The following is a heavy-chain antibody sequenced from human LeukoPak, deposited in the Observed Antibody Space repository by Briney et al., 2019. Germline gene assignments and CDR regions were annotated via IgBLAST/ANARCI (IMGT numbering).Heavy chain of an antibody. Sequence: GESLRLSCAASGFTFSSYSMNWVRQAPGKGLEWVSSISSSSSYIYYADSVKGRFTISRDNAKNSLYLQMNSLRAEDTAVYYCAKRVVVPADPFDYWGQGTLVTVSS. CDR2: ISSSSSYI. V-gene: IGHV3-21*01. D-gene: IGHD2-2*01. J-gene: IGHJ4*02. CDR3: AKRVVVPADPFDY. CDR1: GFTFSSYS.